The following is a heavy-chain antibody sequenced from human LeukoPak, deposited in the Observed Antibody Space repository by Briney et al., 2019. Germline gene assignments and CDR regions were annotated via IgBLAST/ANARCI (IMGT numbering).Heavy chain of an antibody. J-gene: IGHJ4*02. CDR1: GFTFSSCG. CDR3: AKDAFDY. CDR2: ISYDGSNK. Sequence: PGGPLRLSCAASGFTFSSCGMHWVRQAPGKGLEWVAVISYDGSNKYYADSVKGRFTISRDNSKNTLYLQMNSLRAEDTAVYYCAKDAFDYWGQGTLVTVSS. V-gene: IGHV3-30*18.